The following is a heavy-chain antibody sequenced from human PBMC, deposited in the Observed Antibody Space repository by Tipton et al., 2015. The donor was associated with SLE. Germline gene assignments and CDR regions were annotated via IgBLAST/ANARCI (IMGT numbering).Heavy chain of an antibody. D-gene: IGHD2-2*01. Sequence: LRLSCTVSGDSINDYYWTWIRQSPGKGLEWIAYMYYGGSSDYNPSLKSRVTISVDTSKNQFSLKLSSVTATDTAVYFCAKVGYCSSPTCYSDSFDIWGQGTMVTVSS. J-gene: IGHJ3*02. CDR3: AKVGYCSSPTCYSDSFDI. CDR1: GDSINDYY. CDR2: MYYGGSS. V-gene: IGHV4-59*01.